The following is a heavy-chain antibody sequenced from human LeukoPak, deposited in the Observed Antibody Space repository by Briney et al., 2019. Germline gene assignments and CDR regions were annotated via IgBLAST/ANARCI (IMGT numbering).Heavy chain of an antibody. J-gene: IGHJ4*02. CDR2: ISISGSAI. CDR3: TRDSPGWFAY. V-gene: IGHV3-48*04. Sequence: GRSLRLSCAASGFTFSTYGMHWVRQAPGKGLEWVSYISISGSAIYYADSVKGRFAISRDNAKSSLYLQMNSLRAESTAVYYCTRDSPGWFAYWGQGTLVTVSS. D-gene: IGHD3-10*01. CDR1: GFTFSTYG.